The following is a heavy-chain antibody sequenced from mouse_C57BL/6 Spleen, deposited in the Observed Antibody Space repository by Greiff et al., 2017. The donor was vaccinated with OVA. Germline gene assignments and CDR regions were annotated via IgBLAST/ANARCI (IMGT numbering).Heavy chain of an antibody. J-gene: IGHJ3*01. D-gene: IGHD2-3*01. CDR1: GYSITSGYY. Sequence: EVQLQESGPGLVKPSQSLSLTCSVTGYSITSGYYWNWIRQFPGNKLEWMGYISYDGSNTSNPSLKNRISITRDTSKNQFVLKLNSVTTEDTATYYCARERDGYPWFAYWGQGTLVTVSA. V-gene: IGHV3-6*01. CDR3: ARERDGYPWFAY. CDR2: ISYDGSN.